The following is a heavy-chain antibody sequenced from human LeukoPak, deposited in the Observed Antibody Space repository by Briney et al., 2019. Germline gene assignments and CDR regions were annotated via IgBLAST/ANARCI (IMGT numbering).Heavy chain of an antibody. CDR1: RYTFTGYY. V-gene: IGHV1-2*06. D-gene: IGHD2-2*01. J-gene: IGHJ5*02. CDR2: INPNRGGT. CDR3: ARGEANYCSSTSCYNWFDP. Sequence: ASVKVTCRASRYTFTGYYMHWVRQAPGQGLEWMGRINPNRGGTIYAQKFQGSVTMTRDTSISTAYMELSRLRSDDTAVYYCARGEANYCSSTSCYNWFDPWGQGTLVTVSS.